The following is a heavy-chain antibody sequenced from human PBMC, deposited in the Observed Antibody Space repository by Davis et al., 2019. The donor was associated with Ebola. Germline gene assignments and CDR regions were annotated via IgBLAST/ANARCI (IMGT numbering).Heavy chain of an antibody. CDR1: GFTFSSYS. J-gene: IGHJ6*04. Sequence: GESLKISCAASGFTFSSYSMSWVRQAPGKGLEWVSAISGSGGSTNYADSVKGRFTISRDNSKNTLYLQMNSLRAEDTAVYYCAKLIKGDFWSGTPVWGKGTTVTVSS. CDR2: ISGSGGST. CDR3: AKLIKGDFWSGTPV. V-gene: IGHV3-23*01. D-gene: IGHD3-3*01.